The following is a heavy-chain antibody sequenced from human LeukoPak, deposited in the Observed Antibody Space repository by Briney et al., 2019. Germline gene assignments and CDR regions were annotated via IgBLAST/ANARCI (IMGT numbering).Heavy chain of an antibody. D-gene: IGHD6-19*01. CDR3: AKDAKYSSGWYVFDY. V-gene: IGHV3-30*02. J-gene: IGHJ4*02. Sequence: GGTLRLSCAASGVPFSTYGMSWVRQAPGKGLEWVAFIRYDGSNKYYADSVKGRFTISRDNSKNTLYLQMNSLRAEDTAVYYCAKDAKYSSGWYVFDYWGQGTLVTVSS. CDR1: GVPFSTYG. CDR2: IRYDGSNK.